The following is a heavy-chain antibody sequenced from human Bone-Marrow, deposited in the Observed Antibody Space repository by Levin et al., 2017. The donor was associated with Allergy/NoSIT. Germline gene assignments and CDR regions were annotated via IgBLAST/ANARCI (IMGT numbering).Heavy chain of an antibody. J-gene: IGHJ4*02. V-gene: IGHV3-23*01. CDR2: ISGSGTGI. Sequence: GGSLRLSCAASGLRFSGYAMTWVRQAPGKGLEWVSTISGSGTGIYYADSVRGRFTISRDNSKNTLVLQMNSLRAEDTAVYFCAKDRSGSRPKGDFDSWGQGTLVTVSS. D-gene: IGHD3-3*01. CDR1: GLRFSGYA. CDR3: AKDRSGSRPKGDFDS.